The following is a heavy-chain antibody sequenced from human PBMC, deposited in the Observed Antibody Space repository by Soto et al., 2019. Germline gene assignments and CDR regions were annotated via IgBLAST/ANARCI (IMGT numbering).Heavy chain of an antibody. V-gene: IGHV3-23*01. CDR2: TSGDAANT. CDR1: GLNFASYA. J-gene: IGHJ2*01. CDR3: AKYITAATRYFDL. D-gene: IGHD1-20*01. Sequence: EVQLLESGGGLVQSGGSLRLSCAASGLNFASYAMTWIRQAPGKGLELVSSTSGDAANTQYADSVKGRFTMSRDNSQNPLYLQMNSLRAQDTAVYFCAKYITAATRYFDLWGRGTLVTVSS.